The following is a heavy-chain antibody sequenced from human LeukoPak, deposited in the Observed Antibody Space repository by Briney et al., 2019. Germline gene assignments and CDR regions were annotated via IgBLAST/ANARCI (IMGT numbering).Heavy chain of an antibody. V-gene: IGHV3-23*01. CDR3: AKDRNNWNDRDAFDI. Sequence: GGSLRLSCAASGFTFSSSAMSWVRQAPGKGLEWVSAISGSGGSTYYADSVKGRFTISRDNSKNTLYLQMNSLRAEDTAVYYCAKDRNNWNDRDAFDIWGQGTMVTVSS. D-gene: IGHD1-1*01. CDR1: GFTFSSSA. J-gene: IGHJ3*02. CDR2: ISGSGGST.